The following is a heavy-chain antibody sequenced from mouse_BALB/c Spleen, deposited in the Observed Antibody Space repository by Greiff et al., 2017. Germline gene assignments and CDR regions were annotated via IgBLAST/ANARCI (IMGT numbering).Heavy chain of an antibody. Sequence: EVKLVESGGGLVQPGGSRKLSCAASGFTFSSFGMHWVRQAPEKGLEWVAYISSGSSTIYYADTVKGRFTISRDNPKNTLFLQMTSLRSEDTAMYYCARVTVVGFDYWGQGTTLTVSS. J-gene: IGHJ2*01. V-gene: IGHV5-17*02. CDR3: ARVTVVGFDY. CDR2: ISSGSSTI. CDR1: GFTFSSFG. D-gene: IGHD1-1*01.